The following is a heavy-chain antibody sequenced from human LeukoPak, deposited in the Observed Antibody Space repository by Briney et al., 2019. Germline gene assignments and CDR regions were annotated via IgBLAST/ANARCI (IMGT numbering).Heavy chain of an antibody. D-gene: IGHD1-1*01. Sequence: AESLKISCKGDGYSFTRNWIGWVRQMPGKGLEWMGIIYPADSDTRYSPSFQGQVTISADKSISTAFLQWSSLKASDTAMYYCTKPGTTGTTIWGQGTLVTVSS. CDR3: TKPGTTGTTI. CDR1: GYSFTRNW. J-gene: IGHJ4*02. V-gene: IGHV5-51*01. CDR2: IYPADSDT.